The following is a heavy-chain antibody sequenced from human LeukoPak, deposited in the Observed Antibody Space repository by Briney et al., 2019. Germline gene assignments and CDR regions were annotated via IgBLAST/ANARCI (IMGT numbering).Heavy chain of an antibody. CDR3: AREIGPIQLHLWGSAFDY. D-gene: IGHD5-24*01. CDR1: GGSISSYY. J-gene: IGHJ4*02. V-gene: IGHV4-59*01. Sequence: SETLSLTCTVSGGSISSYYWSWIRQPPGKGLEWIGYIYYIGSTNYNPSLKSRVTISVDTSKNRFSLKLSSVTAADTAVYYCAREIGPIQLHLWGSAFDYWGQGTLVTVSS. CDR2: IYYIGST.